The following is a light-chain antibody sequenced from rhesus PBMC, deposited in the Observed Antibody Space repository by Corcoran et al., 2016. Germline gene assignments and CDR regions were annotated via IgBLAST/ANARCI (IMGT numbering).Light chain of an antibody. J-gene: IGKJ2*01. CDR1: PGISSW. CDR3: QQYSSAPYS. V-gene: IGKV1-21*01. Sequence: DIQMTQSPSSLSASVGDRVTIICRASPGISSWFAWYQQKPGKAPKPLSYNASSLQGGGPSRLSGRGSGTDVTPTISRLQPEDFATYYCQQYSSAPYSFSQGTKVEIE. CDR2: NAS.